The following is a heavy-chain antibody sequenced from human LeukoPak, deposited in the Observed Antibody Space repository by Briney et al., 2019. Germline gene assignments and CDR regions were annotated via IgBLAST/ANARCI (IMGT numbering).Heavy chain of an antibody. D-gene: IGHD3-3*01. J-gene: IGHJ4*02. Sequence: ASVKVSCKASGYTFTGYYMHWVRQAPGQGLEWMGWINPNSGGTNYAQKFQGRVTMTRDTSISTAYMELSRLRSDDTAVYYCARDRRTIFGVVTVFDYWGQGTLVTVSS. V-gene: IGHV1-2*02. CDR1: GYTFTGYY. CDR3: ARDRRTIFGVVTVFDY. CDR2: INPNSGGT.